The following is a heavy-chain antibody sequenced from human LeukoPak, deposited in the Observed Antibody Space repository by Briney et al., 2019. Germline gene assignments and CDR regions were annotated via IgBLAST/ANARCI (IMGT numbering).Heavy chain of an antibody. CDR3: AAGRVRDY. Sequence: GGSLRLSCAASGFTFSNALMTWVRQAPGKGLEWVGRIKSKSEGGTIDYGAPVKGRFTISRDDSENGLYLQINSLRSEDTAVYYCAAGRVRDYWGQGTLLTVSS. CDR2: IKSKSEGGTI. CDR1: GFTFSNAL. D-gene: IGHD2-21*01. J-gene: IGHJ4*02. V-gene: IGHV3-15*01.